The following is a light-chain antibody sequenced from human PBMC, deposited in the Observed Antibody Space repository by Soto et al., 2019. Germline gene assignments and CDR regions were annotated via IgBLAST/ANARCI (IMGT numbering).Light chain of an antibody. CDR1: QSLSSS. CDR2: DAS. CDR3: QQYNNWPPIT. Sequence: EIVLTQSPGTLSLSPGERATLSCRASQSLSSSQLAWYQQKPGQAPRLLIYDASTRATGIPARFSGSGSGTEFILTISSLQSEDFGVYYCQQYNNWPPITFGQGTRLEIK. V-gene: IGKV3D-15*01. J-gene: IGKJ5*01.